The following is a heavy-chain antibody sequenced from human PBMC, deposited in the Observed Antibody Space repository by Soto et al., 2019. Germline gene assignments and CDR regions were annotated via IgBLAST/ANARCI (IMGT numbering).Heavy chain of an antibody. CDR3: AIDGFGIDY. D-gene: IGHD3-16*01. Sequence: QVQLVQSGAEVKKPGASVKVSCKASGYTFTSYGISWVRQAPGKGLEWMGWINPYNGNTNYAQKLQGRVTMTPDTSTHTAYMALRSLISDDTAVYSCAIDGFGIDYWGQGTRVTVSS. CDR1: GYTFTSYG. CDR2: INPYNGNT. V-gene: IGHV1-18*01. J-gene: IGHJ4*02.